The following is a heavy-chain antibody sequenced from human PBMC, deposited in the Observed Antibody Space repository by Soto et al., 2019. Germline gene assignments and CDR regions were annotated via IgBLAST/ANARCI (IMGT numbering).Heavy chain of an antibody. D-gene: IGHD3-16*02. CDR2: ISAYNGNT. CDR3: ARRLWGSYRYSYYMDV. CDR1: GYTFTSYG. Sequence: ASVKVSCKASGYTFTSYGISWVRQAPGQGLEWMGWISAYNGNTNYAQKLQGRVTMTTDTSTSTAYMELRSLRSDDTGVYYCARRLWGSYRYSYYMDVWGKGTTVTSP. V-gene: IGHV1-18*01. J-gene: IGHJ6*03.